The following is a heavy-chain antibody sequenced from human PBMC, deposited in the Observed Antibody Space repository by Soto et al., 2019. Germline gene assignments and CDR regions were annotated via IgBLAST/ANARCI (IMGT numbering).Heavy chain of an antibody. Sequence: GGSLRLSCAASGFTFSSYSMNWVRQAPGKGLEWVSYISSSSGTIYYADSVKGRFTISRDNAKNSLYLQMNSLRDEDTAVYYCARDITIFGVVIRAFDIWGQGTMVTVSS. CDR1: GFTFSSYS. J-gene: IGHJ3*02. V-gene: IGHV3-48*02. CDR3: ARDITIFGVVIRAFDI. CDR2: ISSSSGTI. D-gene: IGHD3-3*01.